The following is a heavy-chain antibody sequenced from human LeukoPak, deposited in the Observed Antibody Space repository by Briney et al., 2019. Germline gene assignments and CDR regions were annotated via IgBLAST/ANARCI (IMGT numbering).Heavy chain of an antibody. CDR2: ISYGGSNK. D-gene: IGHD6-13*01. CDR3: AKGSSWYFDY. CDR1: GFTFSSYG. J-gene: IGHJ4*02. V-gene: IGHV3-30*18. Sequence: PGGSLRLSCAASGFTFSSYGMHWVRQAPGKGLEWVAVISYGGSNKYYADSVKGRFTISRDNSKNTLYLQMNSLRAEDTAVYYCAKGSSWYFDYWGQGTLVTVSS.